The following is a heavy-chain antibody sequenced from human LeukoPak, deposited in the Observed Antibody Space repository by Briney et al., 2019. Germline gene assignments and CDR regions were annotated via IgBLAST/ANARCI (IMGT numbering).Heavy chain of an antibody. D-gene: IGHD3-10*01. Sequence: SETLSLTCTVSGGSLSNYYRSWVRQPAGKGLEWIGRIYTSGSITYNPSLKSRVSMSVDTSKNQFSLKLSSVTAADTAVYYCARDSGTTGEVKFDPWGQGTLVTVSS. CDR3: ARDSGTTGEVKFDP. J-gene: IGHJ5*02. CDR1: GGSLSNYY. CDR2: IYTSGSI. V-gene: IGHV4-4*07.